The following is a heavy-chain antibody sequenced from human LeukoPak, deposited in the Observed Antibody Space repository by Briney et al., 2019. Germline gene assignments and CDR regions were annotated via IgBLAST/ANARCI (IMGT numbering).Heavy chain of an antibody. J-gene: IGHJ6*03. Sequence: SETLSLTCTVSGGSISSSSYYWGWIRQPPGKGLEWIGEINHSGSTNYNPSLKSRVTISVDTSKNQFSLKLSSVTAADTAVYYCARGGVEMATIRRKYYYYMDVWGKGTTVTVSS. CDR3: ARGGVEMATIRRKYYYYMDV. CDR2: INHSGST. D-gene: IGHD5-24*01. V-gene: IGHV4-39*07. CDR1: GGSISSSSYY.